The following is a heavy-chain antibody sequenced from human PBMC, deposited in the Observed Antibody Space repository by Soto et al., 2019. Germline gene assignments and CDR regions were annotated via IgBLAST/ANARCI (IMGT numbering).Heavy chain of an antibody. CDR3: ARQGWANYGDWVNAAFDI. V-gene: IGHV5-10-1*01. Sequence: EVQLVQSGAEVKKPGESLRISCKGSGYSFTSYWISWVRQMPGKGLEWMGRIDPSDSYTNYSPSFQGHVTISADKSISTAYLQWSSLKASDTAMYYCARQGWANYGDWVNAAFDIWGQGTMVTVSS. D-gene: IGHD4-17*01. CDR2: IDPSDSYT. J-gene: IGHJ3*02. CDR1: GYSFTSYW.